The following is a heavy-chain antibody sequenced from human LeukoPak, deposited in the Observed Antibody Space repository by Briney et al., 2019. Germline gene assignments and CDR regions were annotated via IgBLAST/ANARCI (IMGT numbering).Heavy chain of an antibody. CDR3: ARDRRGSSGWYRYWYFDL. CDR1: GGSISSYY. V-gene: IGHV4-4*07. Sequence: PSETLSLTCTVSGGSISSYYWSWIRQPAGKGLEWIGRIYTSGSTNHNPSLKSRVTMSVDTSKNQFSLKLSSVTAADTAVYYCARDRRGSSGWYRYWYFDLWGRGTLVTVSS. J-gene: IGHJ2*01. D-gene: IGHD6-19*01. CDR2: IYTSGST.